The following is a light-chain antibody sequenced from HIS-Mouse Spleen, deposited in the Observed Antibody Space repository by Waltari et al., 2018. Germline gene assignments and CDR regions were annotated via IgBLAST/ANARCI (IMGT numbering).Light chain of an antibody. Sequence: DIVMTQSPDSLAGSLGERATITCKSSQSVLYSSNNKNYLAWYQQKPGQPPKLLIYWASTRESGVPDRFSGSGSGTDFTLTISSLQAEDVAVYYCQQYYSTPTFGGGTKVEIK. V-gene: IGKV4-1*01. CDR1: QSVLYSSNNKNY. CDR3: QQYYSTPT. J-gene: IGKJ4*01. CDR2: WAS.